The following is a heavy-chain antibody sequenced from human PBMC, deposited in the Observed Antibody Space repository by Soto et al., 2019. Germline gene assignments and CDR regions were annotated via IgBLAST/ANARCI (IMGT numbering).Heavy chain of an antibody. CDR2: IWYDGSNK. V-gene: IGHV3-33*01. D-gene: IGHD1-1*01. CDR3: MRWADNRAFDF. Sequence: PGGSLRLSCAATGFIFSNHGMHWVRQAPGKGLEWVAVIWYDGSNKYYGESVKSRFTISRDNSKNILYLQMNSLRVEDTAVYYCMRWADNRAFDFWGQGTPVTVSS. J-gene: IGHJ4*02. CDR1: GFIFSNHG.